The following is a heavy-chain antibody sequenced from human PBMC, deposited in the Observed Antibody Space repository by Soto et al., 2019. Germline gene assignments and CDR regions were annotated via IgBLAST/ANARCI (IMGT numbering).Heavy chain of an antibody. V-gene: IGHV4-34*01. CDR3: VRIRYQLPSSVLWLDP. J-gene: IGHJ5*02. CDR1: GGFLRKSY. D-gene: IGHD3-16*01. CDR2: INHVGGT. Sequence: PSETLSITCAVCGGFLRKSYCTWIRKPPGKGLEWIGEINHVGGTNYNPSLKSRVTMSVDTPQNQFSLRLISVTAADTAMYFCVRIRYQLPSSVLWLDPWGQGTPVTVSS.